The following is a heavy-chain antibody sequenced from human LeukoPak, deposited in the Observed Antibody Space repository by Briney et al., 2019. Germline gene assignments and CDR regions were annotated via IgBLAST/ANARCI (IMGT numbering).Heavy chain of an antibody. D-gene: IGHD3-10*01. Sequence: PGRSLRLSCAASAFTFSSYGMHWVRQAPGEGLEWVAVLSYDGSNKYYADSVKGRFTISRDNSKNTLYLQMNSLRAEDTAVYYCARGRIWFGEFYFDYWGQGTLVTVSS. J-gene: IGHJ4*02. V-gene: IGHV3-30*03. CDR2: LSYDGSNK. CDR1: AFTFSSYG. CDR3: ARGRIWFGEFYFDY.